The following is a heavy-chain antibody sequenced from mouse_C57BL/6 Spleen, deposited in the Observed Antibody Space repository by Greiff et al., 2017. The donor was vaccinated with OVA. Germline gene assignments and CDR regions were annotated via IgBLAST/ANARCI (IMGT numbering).Heavy chain of an antibody. CDR2: ISSGSSTI. Sequence: EVHLVESGGGLVKPGGSLKLSCAASGFTFSDYGMHWVRQAPEKGLEWVAYISSGSSTIYYADTVKGRFTISRDNAKNTLFLQMTSLRSDDTAMYYCARPQLGPFAYWGQGTLVTVSA. CDR1: GFTFSDYG. D-gene: IGHD4-1*02. CDR3: ARPQLGPFAY. J-gene: IGHJ3*01. V-gene: IGHV5-17*01.